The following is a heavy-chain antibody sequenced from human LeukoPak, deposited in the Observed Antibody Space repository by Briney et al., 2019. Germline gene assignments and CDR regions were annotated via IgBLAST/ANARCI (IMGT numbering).Heavy chain of an antibody. D-gene: IGHD4/OR15-4a*01. V-gene: IGHV3-30*02. J-gene: IGHJ4*02. CDR1: GFTFSSYG. CDR3: ARGIHRRVPKENFEY. Sequence: HPGGSLRLSCAGSGFTFSSYGMHWVRQAPGKGLEWMAFIRSDGSNKYYADSVKGRFTISRDNSKNTLYLQMNSLRADDTAVYYCARGIHRRVPKENFEYWGQGTLVTVSS. CDR2: IRSDGSNK.